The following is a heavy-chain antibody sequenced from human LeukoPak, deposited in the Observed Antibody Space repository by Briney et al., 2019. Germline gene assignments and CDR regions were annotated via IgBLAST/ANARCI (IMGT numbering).Heavy chain of an antibody. V-gene: IGHV3-23*01. J-gene: IGHJ6*03. CDR1: GFTFSSYA. D-gene: IGHD3-16*01. Sequence: GGSLRLSCAASGFTFSSYAMSWVRQAPGKGLEWVSAISGSGGSTYYADSVKGRITISRDNSKNTLYLQMNSLRAEDTAVYYCAKSPSVGYYYYYYYMDVWGKGTTVTVSS. CDR3: AKSPSVGYYYYYYYMDV. CDR2: ISGSGGST.